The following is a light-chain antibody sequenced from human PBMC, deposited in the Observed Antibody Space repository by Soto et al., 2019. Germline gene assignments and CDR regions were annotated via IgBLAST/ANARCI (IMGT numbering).Light chain of an antibody. V-gene: IGKV3-15*01. Sequence: EVVLTQSPATLSVSPGERATLSCRASQSVNINLAWYQQKPGQAPYLLIYTASTRATGVPARFSGSGSGTESTLTISTLQSEDFTVYYCQQYNNWPITFGQGTRLEIK. CDR1: QSVNIN. J-gene: IGKJ5*01. CDR3: QQYNNWPIT. CDR2: TAS.